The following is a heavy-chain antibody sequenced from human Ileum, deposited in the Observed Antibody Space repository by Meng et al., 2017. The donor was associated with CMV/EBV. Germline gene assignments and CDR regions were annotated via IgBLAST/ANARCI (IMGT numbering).Heavy chain of an antibody. J-gene: IGHJ5*02. Sequence: YTFTDYYMHWVRQAPGQGLEWMGWINPNSGGTNYAQKFQGRVTMTRDTSISTAYMELSRLRSDDTAVYYCAREGIVVVPAAIMEGEFDPWGQGTLVTVSS. CDR2: INPNSGGT. CDR1: YTFTDYY. D-gene: IGHD2-2*01. CDR3: AREGIVVVPAAIMEGEFDP. V-gene: IGHV1-2*02.